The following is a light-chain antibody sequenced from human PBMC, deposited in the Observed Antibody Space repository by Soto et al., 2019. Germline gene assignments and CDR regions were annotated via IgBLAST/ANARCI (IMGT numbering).Light chain of an antibody. Sequence: QSALTQPASVSDSPGQSITISCTGTSSDVGGSNFVSWYQQHPGKGPKLMIYEVSKRPSGISNRFSGSKSGNTASLTISGLQAEDEADYYCTSYTSTNTGVFGTGTKVTVL. CDR2: EVS. J-gene: IGLJ1*01. V-gene: IGLV2-14*01. CDR3: TSYTSTNTGV. CDR1: SSDVGGSNF.